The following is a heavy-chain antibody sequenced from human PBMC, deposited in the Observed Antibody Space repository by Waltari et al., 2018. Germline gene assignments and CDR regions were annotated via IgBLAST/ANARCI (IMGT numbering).Heavy chain of an antibody. Sequence: QVQLQESGPGLVKPSGTLSLTCAVSGGSISSSNWWSWVRQPPGKGMEWIGEIYHRGSTDDNRTPKNRVTISVDKSKNQFSLKLSAVTAADTAGYDCAGELSGYGGDFDYWGQGTLVTVSS. CDR3: AGELSGYGGDFDY. CDR1: GGSISSSNW. CDR2: IYHRGST. V-gene: IGHV4-4*02. D-gene: IGHD5-12*01. J-gene: IGHJ4*02.